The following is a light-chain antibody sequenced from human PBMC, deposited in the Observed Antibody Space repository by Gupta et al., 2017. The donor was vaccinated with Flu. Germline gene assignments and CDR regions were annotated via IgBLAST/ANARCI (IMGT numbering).Light chain of an antibody. J-gene: IGKJ2*01. Sequence: DIVLNQSPLSLPVTPGEQASISCRSSQSLLHSNGNNYFAWYLQRPGQSPHFLIYLGSTRASGVPDRFSGSGAGTDFTLRISRVEAEDVGVYFCMQALQAPYTLGQGTKLEIK. CDR3: MQALQAPYT. V-gene: IGKV2-28*01. CDR2: LGS. CDR1: QSLLHSNGNNY.